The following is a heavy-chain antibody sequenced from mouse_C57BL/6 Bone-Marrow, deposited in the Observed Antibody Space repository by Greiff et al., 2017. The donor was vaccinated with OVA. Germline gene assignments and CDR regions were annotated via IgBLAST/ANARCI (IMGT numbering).Heavy chain of an antibody. CDR3: ARQSPYDGYYLYAMDY. D-gene: IGHD2-3*01. V-gene: IGHV2-6-1*01. J-gene: IGHJ4*01. CDR1: GFSLTSYG. CDR2: IWSDGST. Sequence: VKLMESGPGLVAPSQSLSITCTVSGFSLTSYGVHWVRQPPGKGLEWLVVIWSDGSTTYNSALKSRLSISKDNSKSQVFLKMNSLQTDDTAMYYCARQSPYDGYYLYAMDYWGQGTSVTVSS.